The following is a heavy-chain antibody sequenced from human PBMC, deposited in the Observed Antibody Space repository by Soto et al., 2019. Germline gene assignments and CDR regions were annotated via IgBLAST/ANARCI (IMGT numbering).Heavy chain of an antibody. Sequence: ASVKVSCKASGYSFTSYAMHWVRQAPGQRLEWMEWINAGNGNTKYSQKFQGRVTITRDTSASTVYLELSSLRSEDTAVYYCARAGYGEVWFDPWGQGTLVTVSS. V-gene: IGHV1-3*01. D-gene: IGHD5-18*01. CDR1: GYSFTSYA. J-gene: IGHJ5*02. CDR2: INAGNGNT. CDR3: ARAGYGEVWFDP.